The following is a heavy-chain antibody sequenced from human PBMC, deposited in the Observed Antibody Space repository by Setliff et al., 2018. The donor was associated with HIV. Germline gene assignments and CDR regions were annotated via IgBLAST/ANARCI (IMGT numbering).Heavy chain of an antibody. CDR2: IYYSGST. CDR3: AREEDYNFWSGYDWFDP. J-gene: IGHJ5*02. D-gene: IGHD3-3*01. Sequence: SETLSLTCTVSGGSMNIHYWSWIRQPPGKGLEWIGSIYYSGSTNYNPSLKSRVTISVDTSKNQFSLKLSSVTAADTAVYYCAREEDYNFWSGYDWFDPWGQGPRSPSP. CDR1: GGSMNIHY. V-gene: IGHV4-59*11.